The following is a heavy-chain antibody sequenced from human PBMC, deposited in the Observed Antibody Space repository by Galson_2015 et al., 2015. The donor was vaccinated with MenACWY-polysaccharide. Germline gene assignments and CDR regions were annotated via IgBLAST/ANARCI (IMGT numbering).Heavy chain of an antibody. CDR2: IRYDGRDK. CDR1: GFTFSSYG. D-gene: IGHD6-13*01. V-gene: IGHV3-30*02. CDR3: AKDRAAAASDRVY. Sequence: SLRLSCAASGFTFSSYGMHWVRQAPGKGLKWVAFIRYDGRDKYYADSVKGRFTLSRDNSKNTLYLQMDSLRAEDTAVYYCAKDRAAAASDRVYWSQRTLVTDSS. J-gene: IGHJ4*02.